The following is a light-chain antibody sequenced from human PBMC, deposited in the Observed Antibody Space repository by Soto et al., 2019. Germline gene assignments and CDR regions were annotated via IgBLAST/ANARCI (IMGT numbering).Light chain of an antibody. CDR3: QQYDDYTLT. CDR1: QNVRSW. Sequence: GDRVTITCRASQNVRSWLAWYQQKPGKDPKFLIYDASSLESGVPSRFSGSGSGTEFNLTISSLQTDDFATYYCQQYDDYTLTFGGGTKMDIK. J-gene: IGKJ4*01. CDR2: DAS. V-gene: IGKV1-5*01.